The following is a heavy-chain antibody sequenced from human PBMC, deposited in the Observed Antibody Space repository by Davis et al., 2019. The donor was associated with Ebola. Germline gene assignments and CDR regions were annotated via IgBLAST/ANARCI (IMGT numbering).Heavy chain of an antibody. CDR2: ISYDGSNK. CDR1: GFTFSSYG. CDR3: LGDYYDSSGLPHDY. D-gene: IGHD3-22*01. V-gene: IGHV3-30*03. Sequence: GGSLRLSCVASGFTFSSYGMHWVRQAPGKGLEWVAVISYDGSNKYYADSVKGRFTISRDNSKNTLYLQMNSLRAEDTAVYYCLGDYYDSSGLPHDYWGQGTLVIVSS. J-gene: IGHJ4*02.